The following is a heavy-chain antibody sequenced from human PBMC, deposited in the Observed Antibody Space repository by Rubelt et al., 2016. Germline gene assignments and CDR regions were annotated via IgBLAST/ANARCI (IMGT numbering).Heavy chain of an antibody. V-gene: IGHV3-15*01. CDR2: IKSKTDGGTT. Sequence: VQLVESGGGVVQPGRSLRLSCAASGFTVSSNYMSWVRQAPGKGLEWVGRIKSKTDGGTTDYAAPVKGRFTISRDDAKNTLYLQMNSLKTEDTAVYYCTLQEEASFAFDIWGQGTMVTVSS. CDR1: GFTVSSNY. CDR3: TLQEEASFAFDI. J-gene: IGHJ3*02.